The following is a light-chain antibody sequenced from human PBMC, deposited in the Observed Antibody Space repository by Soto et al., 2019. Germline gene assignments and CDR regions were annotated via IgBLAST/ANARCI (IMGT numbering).Light chain of an antibody. CDR3: QQYHTYSRT. Sequence: DIQMTQSPSTLSASVGDRVTITCRASQRVSSSLAWYLQKPGKAPRLLIYFASNLESGVPSRFSGSGSGTEFTLTISSLQPDDFASYYCQQYHTYSRTFGQGTKVDIK. CDR1: QRVSSS. V-gene: IGKV1-5*01. J-gene: IGKJ1*01. CDR2: FAS.